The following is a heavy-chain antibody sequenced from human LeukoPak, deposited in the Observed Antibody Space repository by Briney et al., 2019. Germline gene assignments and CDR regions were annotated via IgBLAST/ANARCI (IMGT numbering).Heavy chain of an antibody. CDR1: GFTFSSYE. CDR3: ASSSSWYFNY. V-gene: IGHV3-66*01. D-gene: IGHD6-13*01. CDR2: IYSGGST. Sequence: GGSLRLSCAASGFTFSSYEMNWVRQAPGKGLEWVSVIYSGGSTYYANSVKGRFTISRDNSKNTLYLQMNSLRAEDTAVYYCASSSSWYFNYWGQGTLVTVSS. J-gene: IGHJ4*02.